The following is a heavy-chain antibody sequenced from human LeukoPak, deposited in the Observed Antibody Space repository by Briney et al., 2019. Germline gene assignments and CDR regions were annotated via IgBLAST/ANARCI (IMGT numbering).Heavy chain of an antibody. V-gene: IGHV1-46*01. CDR2: INPSGGST. D-gene: IGHD3-22*01. CDR3: ASLRSGYAPIFDY. J-gene: IGHJ4*02. Sequence: ASVKVSCKASGYTFTSYYMHWVRQAPGQGLEWMGIINPSGGSTSYAQKFQGRVTMTRDMSTSTVYMELSRLRSDDTAVYYCASLRSGYAPIFDYWGQGTLVTVSS. CDR1: GYTFTSYY.